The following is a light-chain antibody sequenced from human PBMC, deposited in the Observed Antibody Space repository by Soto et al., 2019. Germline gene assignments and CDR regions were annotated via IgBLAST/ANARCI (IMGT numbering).Light chain of an antibody. CDR2: EVN. V-gene: IGLV2-14*01. J-gene: IGLJ1*01. Sequence: QSVLTQPASVSGSPGQSITISCTGTSSDVGRYNYVSWYQQYPGKAPKLMIYEVNYRPSGVSNRFSGSKSGNTASLNISGIQAAEEADSSCSSYTTSSTLDVFGTGTKVTV. CDR3: SSYTTSSTLDV. CDR1: SSDVGRYNY.